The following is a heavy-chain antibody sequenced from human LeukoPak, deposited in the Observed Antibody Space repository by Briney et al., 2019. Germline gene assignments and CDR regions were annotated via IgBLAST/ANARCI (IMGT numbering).Heavy chain of an antibody. V-gene: IGHV3-23*01. CDR1: GFTSSSYG. CDR2: ISVGGGRT. Sequence: GGSLGLSRAASGFTSSSYGMSWVRQAPGKGLEWVSSISVGGGRTYYADSVKGRLTISSDDSKNTLYLQMNSLRADDSAVYYCAILSGECVSGGYWGQGTLVTVS. J-gene: IGHJ4*02. CDR3: AILSGECVSGGY. D-gene: IGHD2/OR15-2a*01.